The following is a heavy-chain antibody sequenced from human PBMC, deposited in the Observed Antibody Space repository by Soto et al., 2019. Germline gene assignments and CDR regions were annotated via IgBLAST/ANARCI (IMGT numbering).Heavy chain of an antibody. Sequence: QVQLVESGGGVVQPGRSLRLSCAASGFTFSSYGMHWVRQAPGKGLEWVAVISYDGSNKYYTDSVKGRVTISRDNSKKTLYLQMNRLRAEDTVVYYCAKGSRQNLAEPVNFALHVWGQVTTFTVSS. V-gene: IGHV3-30*18. J-gene: IGHJ6*02. CDR2: ISYDGSNK. CDR1: GFTFSSYG. CDR3: AKGSRQNLAEPVNFALHV. D-gene: IGHD1-1*01.